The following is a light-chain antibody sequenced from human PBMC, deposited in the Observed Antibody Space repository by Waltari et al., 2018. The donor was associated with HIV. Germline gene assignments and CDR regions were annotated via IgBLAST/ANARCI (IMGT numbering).Light chain of an antibody. CDR3: AAWDDSLSGRV. V-gene: IGLV1-47*01. Sequence: QSVLTQPPSASGTPGQRVTVSCSGSSSNIGSNYVYWYQQLQGTAPKLLISRNNQRPSCVPDRFSVSNSGTSASLAISGLRSEDEADYYCAAWDDSLSGRVFGGGTKLTVL. J-gene: IGLJ3*02. CDR1: SSNIGSNY. CDR2: RNN.